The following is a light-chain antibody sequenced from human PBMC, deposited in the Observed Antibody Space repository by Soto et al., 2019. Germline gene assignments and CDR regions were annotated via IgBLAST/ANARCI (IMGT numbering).Light chain of an antibody. CDR2: AAS. CDR3: QQYDNVPLT. J-gene: IGKJ4*01. CDR1: QDITNY. Sequence: DTQMTQSPSSLSASVGDRVTITCQASQDITNYLNWYQQKPGKAPKLLIYAASNLETGVPSRFSGSGSGTDFSFTISSLQPEDIATYYCQQYDNVPLTFGGGTKVEIK. V-gene: IGKV1-33*01.